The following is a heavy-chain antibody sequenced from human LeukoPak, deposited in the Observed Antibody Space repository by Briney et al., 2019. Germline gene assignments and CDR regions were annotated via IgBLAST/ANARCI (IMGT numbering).Heavy chain of an antibody. Sequence: PSETLSLTCNVSGASLKIHYWSWIRQPPGKGLEWIGYISNIGNTKYNPSLKSRVTISEDASKNQFTLNLSSLTAADTAVYFCARGDGDPIGHSWFDRWGQGILVTVSS. CDR2: ISNIGNT. V-gene: IGHV4-59*11. CDR3: ARGDGDPIGHSWFDR. J-gene: IGHJ5*02. D-gene: IGHD4-17*01. CDR1: GASLKIHY.